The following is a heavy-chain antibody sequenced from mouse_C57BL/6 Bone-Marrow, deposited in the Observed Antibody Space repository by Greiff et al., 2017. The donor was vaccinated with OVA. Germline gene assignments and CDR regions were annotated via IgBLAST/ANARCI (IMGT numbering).Heavy chain of an antibody. V-gene: IGHV2-2*01. CDR1: GFSLTSYG. CDR3: ARDYYSNSYWYLDV. J-gene: IGHJ1*03. CDR2: IWSGGST. D-gene: IGHD2-5*01. Sequence: VQLKESGPGLVQPSQSLSITCTVSGFSLTSYGVHWVRQSPGKGLEWLGVIWSGGSTDYNAAFISRLSISKDNSKSHVFFKMNSLQADDTAIYDCARDYYSNSYWYLDVWGTGTTVTVSS.